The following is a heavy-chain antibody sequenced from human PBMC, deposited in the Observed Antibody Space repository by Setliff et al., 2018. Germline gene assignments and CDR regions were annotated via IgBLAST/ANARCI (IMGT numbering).Heavy chain of an antibody. D-gene: IGHD3-22*01. CDR1: GFTFSSYW. Sequence: GSLRLSCAASGFTFSSYWMSWVRQAPGKGLEWVANIKQDGSEKYYVDSVKGRFTISRDNAKNSLYLQMNSLRAEDTAVYYCARSPGRGGYYYLTLYYWGQGTLVTVSS. CDR3: ARSPGRGGYYYLTLYY. J-gene: IGHJ4*02. CDR2: IKQDGSEK. V-gene: IGHV3-7*01.